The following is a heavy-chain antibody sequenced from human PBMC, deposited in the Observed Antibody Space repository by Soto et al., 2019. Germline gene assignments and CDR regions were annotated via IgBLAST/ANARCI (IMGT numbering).Heavy chain of an antibody. J-gene: IGHJ6*02. CDR3: ARFGGGMDV. D-gene: IGHD3-10*01. CDR2: IYHSGST. V-gene: IGHV4-4*02. Sequence: QVQLQESGPGLVKPSGTLSLTCAVSGGSISGINWWYWVRQPPGKGLEWIGEIYHSGSTHYNPSLMSQATRSVAQSKNQFSPKLSSVTAADTAVYYCARFGGGMDVWGQGTTVTVSS. CDR1: GGSISGINW.